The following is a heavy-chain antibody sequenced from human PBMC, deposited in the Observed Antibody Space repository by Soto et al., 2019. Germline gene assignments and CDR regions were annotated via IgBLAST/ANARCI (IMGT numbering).Heavy chain of an antibody. D-gene: IGHD3-10*01. CDR3: ARDHRISMVRGGPGWFDP. J-gene: IGHJ5*02. CDR2: ISAYNGNT. Sequence: QVQLVQSGAEVKKPGASVKVSCKASGYTFTSYGISWVRQAPGQGLEWMGWISAYNGNTDYAQKLQGRVTMTTDTSTSTAYMELRSLRSDDTAVYYCARDHRISMVRGGPGWFDPWGQGTLVTVSS. CDR1: GYTFTSYG. V-gene: IGHV1-18*01.